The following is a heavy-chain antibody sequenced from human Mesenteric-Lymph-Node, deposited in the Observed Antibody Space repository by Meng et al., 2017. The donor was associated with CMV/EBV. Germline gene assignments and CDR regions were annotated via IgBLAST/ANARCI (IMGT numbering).Heavy chain of an antibody. CDR2: IHHSGST. Sequence: VQLHQGGAGLLKPSETLALTCAVHGGSFSGYYWNWIRQPPGKGLEWIGEIHHSGSTNYNPSLKSRVTISVDTSKNQFSLKVTSVTAADTAVYYCVPGVGSGSSNWFDPWGQGTLVTVSS. V-gene: IGHV4-34*01. D-gene: IGHD3-10*01. J-gene: IGHJ5*02. CDR1: GGSFSGYY. CDR3: VPGVGSGSSNWFDP.